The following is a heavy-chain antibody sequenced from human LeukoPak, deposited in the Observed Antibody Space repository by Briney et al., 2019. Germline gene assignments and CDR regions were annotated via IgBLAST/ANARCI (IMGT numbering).Heavy chain of an antibody. CDR3: ARHRRDQQLELFDY. J-gene: IGHJ4*02. CDR1: GGSITNFY. CDR2: IYYSGRT. Sequence: SETLSLTCAVSGGSITNFYWSWIRQPPGKGLEWIGDIYYSGRTKYSPSLKSRVTISVDTSKNQFSLKLNSVTAADTAVYYCARHRRDQQLELFDYWGQGTLVTVSS. D-gene: IGHD6-13*01. V-gene: IGHV4-59*01.